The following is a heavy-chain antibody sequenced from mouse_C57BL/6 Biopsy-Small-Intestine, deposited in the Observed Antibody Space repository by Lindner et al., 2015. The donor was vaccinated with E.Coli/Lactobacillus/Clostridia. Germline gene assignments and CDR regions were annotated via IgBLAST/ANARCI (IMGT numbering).Heavy chain of an antibody. CDR1: GFSLTSFG. J-gene: IGHJ4*01. Sequence: VQLQESGPGLVAPSQSLSITCTVSGFSLTSFGVDWVRQSPGKGLEWLVVIWSDGSTTYNSALKSRLSISKDISKSQIFLKMNSLQTDDTAMYYCARHYGNYGDYTMDYWGQGTSVTVSS. CDR2: IWSDGST. CDR3: ARHYGNYGDYTMDY. V-gene: IGHV2-6-1*01. D-gene: IGHD2-1*01.